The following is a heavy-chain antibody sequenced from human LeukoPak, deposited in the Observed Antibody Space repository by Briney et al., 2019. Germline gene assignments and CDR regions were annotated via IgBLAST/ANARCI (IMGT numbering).Heavy chain of an antibody. CDR2: ISGSGGST. D-gene: IGHD2-15*01. Sequence: GGSLRLSCAASGFTFSSYAMSWVRQAPGKGLEWVSGISGSGGSTYYVDSVKGRFTISRDNSKNTLYLQMNSLRVEDTAVYYCARAPPEKCSGGSCYSLDYWGQGTLVTVSS. J-gene: IGHJ4*02. V-gene: IGHV3-23*01. CDR3: ARAPPEKCSGGSCYSLDY. CDR1: GFTFSSYA.